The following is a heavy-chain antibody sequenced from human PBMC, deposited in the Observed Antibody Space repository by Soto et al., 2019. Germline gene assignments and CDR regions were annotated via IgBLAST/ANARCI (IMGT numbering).Heavy chain of an antibody. CDR3: AKDLRTNAHYYYYGMDV. Sequence: QVQLVESGGGVVQPGRSLRLSCAASGFTFSSYGMHWVRQAPGKGLEWVAVISYDGSNNYYADSVKGRFTISRDNSKNTLYLQMNSLRAEDTAVYYCAKDLRTNAHYYYYGMDVWGQGTTVTVSS. V-gene: IGHV3-30*18. J-gene: IGHJ6*02. D-gene: IGHD2-8*01. CDR1: GFTFSSYG. CDR2: ISYDGSNN.